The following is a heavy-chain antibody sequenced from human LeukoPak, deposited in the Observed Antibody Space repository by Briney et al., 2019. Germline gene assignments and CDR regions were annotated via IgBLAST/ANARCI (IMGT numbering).Heavy chain of an antibody. CDR1: GYTFTSYD. V-gene: IGHV1-8*03. CDR3: ARDNSVGDNAWWFDP. D-gene: IGHD1-26*01. Sequence: ASVKVSCKASGYTFTSYDINWVRQATGQGLEWMGWMNPNSGNTGYAQKFQGRVNITRNTSISTAYMELSSLRSEDTAIYYCARDNSVGDNAWWFDPWGQGTLVTVSS. CDR2: MNPNSGNT. J-gene: IGHJ5*02.